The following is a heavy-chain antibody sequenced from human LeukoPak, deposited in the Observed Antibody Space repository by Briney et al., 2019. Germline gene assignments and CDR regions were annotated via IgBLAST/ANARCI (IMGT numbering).Heavy chain of an antibody. CDR3: ARDRTRYSSSDY. CDR2: INPNSGGT. D-gene: IGHD6-6*01. J-gene: IGHJ4*02. CDR1: GYTFTGYY. V-gene: IGHV1-2*02. Sequence: GASVTVSCKASGYTFTGYYMHWVRQAPGQGLEWMGWINPNSGGTNYAQKFQGRVTMTRDTSISTAYMELSRLRSDDTAVYYCARDRTRYSSSDYWGQGTLVTVSS.